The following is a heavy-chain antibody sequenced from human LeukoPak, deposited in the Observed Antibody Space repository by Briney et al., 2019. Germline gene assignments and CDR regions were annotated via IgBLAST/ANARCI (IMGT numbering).Heavy chain of an antibody. V-gene: IGHV3-48*03. D-gene: IGHD3-10*01. CDR3: AKESTMVRGAIEY. Sequence: PGGSLRLSCAASGFLFSSYEMNWVRQAPGKGLEWVSYISTSGGTIYYADSVKGRFTISRDNSKNTLFLQMNSLRAEDTAAYYCAKESTMVRGAIEYWGQGTLVTVSS. CDR2: ISTSGGTI. J-gene: IGHJ4*02. CDR1: GFLFSSYE.